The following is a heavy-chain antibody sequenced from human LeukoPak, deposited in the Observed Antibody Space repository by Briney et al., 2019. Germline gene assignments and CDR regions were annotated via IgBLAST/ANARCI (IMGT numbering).Heavy chain of an antibody. D-gene: IGHD2-15*01. CDR1: GSTFTSYG. CDR2: ISAYNGNT. J-gene: IGHJ6*04. CDR3: ARDCSGGSCYSYYYYGMDV. Sequence: GASVKVSCKASGSTFTSYGISWVRQAPGQGLEWMGWISAYNGNTNYAQKLQGRVTMTTDTSTSTAYMELGSLRSDDTAVYYCARDCSGGSCYSYYYYGMDVWGKGTTVTVSS. V-gene: IGHV1-18*04.